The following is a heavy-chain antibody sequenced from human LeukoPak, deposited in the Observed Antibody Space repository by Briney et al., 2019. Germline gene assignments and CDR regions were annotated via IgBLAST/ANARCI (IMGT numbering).Heavy chain of an antibody. J-gene: IGHJ4*02. D-gene: IGHD6-6*01. Sequence: GGSLRLSCAASGFTFSSYSMNWVRQAPGKGLEWVSSISSSSSYIYYADSVKGRFTISRDNAKNSLYLQMNSLRAEDTAVYYCARDEDSSSSGALDYWGQGTLVTVSS. CDR2: ISSSSSYI. CDR1: GFTFSSYS. V-gene: IGHV3-21*01. CDR3: ARDEDSSSSGALDY.